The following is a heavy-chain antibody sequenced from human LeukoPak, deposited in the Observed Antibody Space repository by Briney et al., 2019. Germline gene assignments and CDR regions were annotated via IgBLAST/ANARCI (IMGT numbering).Heavy chain of an antibody. D-gene: IGHD5-18*01. V-gene: IGHV1-69*13. CDR3: AREDTAMVPVGFDP. J-gene: IGHJ5*02. Sequence: ASVKVSCKASGGTFSSYAISWVQQAPGQGLEWMGGIIPIFGTANYAQKFQGRVTITADESTSTAYMELSSLRSEDTAVYYCAREDTAMVPVGFDPWGQGTLVTVSS. CDR1: GGTFSSYA. CDR2: IIPIFGTA.